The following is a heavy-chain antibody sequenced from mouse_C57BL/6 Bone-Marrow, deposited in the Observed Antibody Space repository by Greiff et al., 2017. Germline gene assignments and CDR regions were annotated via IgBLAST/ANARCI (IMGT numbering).Heavy chain of an antibody. CDR1: GYTFTSYW. J-gene: IGHJ2*01. D-gene: IGHD2-4*01. V-gene: IGHV1-7*01. CDR2: INPSTGYP. Sequence: QVQLLQSGAELAKPGASVKMSCKASGYTFTSYWMHWVKQRPGQGLEWIGYINPSTGYPEYNQKFKDKATLTADKSSSTAYMQLSSLTSEDSAVYYGARRDYDYFYYWGQGTTLTVSS. CDR3: ARRDYDYFYY.